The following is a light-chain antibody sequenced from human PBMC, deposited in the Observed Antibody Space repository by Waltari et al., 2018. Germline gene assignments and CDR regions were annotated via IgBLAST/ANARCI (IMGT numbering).Light chain of an antibody. CDR2: GAS. CDR1: QNVYSN. Sequence: ETVMTQSPATLSVSPGERATISCRTSQNVYSNLAWYQQKPGQAPRVLIYGASTRETGTPDRFTGSGSGTEFTLTISSLQSEDFAVYYCQQYSNWPLTFGGGTKVEIK. V-gene: IGKV3-15*01. J-gene: IGKJ4*01. CDR3: QQYSNWPLT.